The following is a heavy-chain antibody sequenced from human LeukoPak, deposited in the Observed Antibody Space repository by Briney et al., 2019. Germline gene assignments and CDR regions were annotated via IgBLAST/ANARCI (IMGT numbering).Heavy chain of an antibody. CDR1: GGSISSRNW. Sequence: SETLSLTCAVSGGSISSRNWWGWVRQPPGKGLEWIGEISRTGNIDYDPSVRSRATISLDKSKSQFSLRLTSLTSADTAVYYCARGLLGGYYPHYYYYYMDVWGKGTTVTVSS. V-gene: IGHV4-4*02. J-gene: IGHJ6*03. CDR3: ARGLLGGYYPHYYYYYMDV. D-gene: IGHD3-3*01. CDR2: ISRTGNI.